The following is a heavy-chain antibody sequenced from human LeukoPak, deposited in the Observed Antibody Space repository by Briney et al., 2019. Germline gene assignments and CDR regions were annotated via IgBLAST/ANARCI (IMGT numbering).Heavy chain of an antibody. J-gene: IGHJ4*02. CDR3: ARPEDYYGSGSYRGGIDY. CDR2: IYYSGSA. Sequence: PSETLSLTCTVSGGSISSYYWSWIRQPPGKGLEWIGYIYYSGSANYNPSLKSRVTISVDTSKNQFSLKLSSVTAADTAVYYCARPEDYYGSGSYRGGIDYWGQGTLVTVSS. V-gene: IGHV4-59*08. CDR1: GGSISSYY. D-gene: IGHD3-10*01.